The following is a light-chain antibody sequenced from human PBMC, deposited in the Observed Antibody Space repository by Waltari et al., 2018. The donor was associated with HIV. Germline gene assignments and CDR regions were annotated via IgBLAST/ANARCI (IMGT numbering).Light chain of an antibody. CDR3: QQYGSSPRYT. V-gene: IGKV3-20*01. CDR1: QSFSNSY. Sequence: EIVLTQSPGTLSLSPGERATLSCRASQSFSNSYLAWYQQKPGQAPRLLIYGASSRATGIPDRVSGSGSGTDFTLTISRLEPEDFAVYYCQQYGSSPRYTFGQGTKLEIK. CDR2: GAS. J-gene: IGKJ2*01.